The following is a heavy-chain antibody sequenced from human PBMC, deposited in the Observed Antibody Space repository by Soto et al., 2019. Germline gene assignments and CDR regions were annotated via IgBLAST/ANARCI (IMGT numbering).Heavy chain of an antibody. D-gene: IGHD3-3*01. CDR2: ISGSGGST. CDR3: AKDGYDFWKASQGYYMDV. V-gene: IGHV3-23*01. J-gene: IGHJ6*03. CDR1: GFTFSSYA. Sequence: EVQLLESGGGLVQPGGSLRLSCAASGFTFSSYAMSWVRQAPGKGLEWVSAISGSGGSTYYADSVKGRFTISRDNSKNTLYLQMNSLRAEDTAVYYCAKDGYDFWKASQGYYMDVWGNGTTVTVAS.